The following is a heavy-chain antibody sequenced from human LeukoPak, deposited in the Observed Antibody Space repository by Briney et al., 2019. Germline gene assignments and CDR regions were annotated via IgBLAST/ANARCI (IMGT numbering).Heavy chain of an antibody. Sequence: SETLSLTCTVSGGSISSDGYYWSLIRQHPGKGLEWSGDIYYSGSTYYNPSLKSRVTISVDTSKNQFSLKLSSVTAADTAVYYCARVPSLDYDSSGYYFWFDPWGQGTLVTVSS. CDR3: ARVPSLDYDSSGYYFWFDP. D-gene: IGHD3-22*01. CDR2: IYYSGST. CDR1: GGSISSDGYY. J-gene: IGHJ5*02. V-gene: IGHV4-31*03.